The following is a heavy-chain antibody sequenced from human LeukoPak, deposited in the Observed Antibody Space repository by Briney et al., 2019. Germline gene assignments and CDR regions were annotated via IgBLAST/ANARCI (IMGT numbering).Heavy chain of an antibody. D-gene: IGHD3-10*01. Sequence: GGSLRLSCAASGFTVSSNYMSWVRQAPGKGLEWVSVIYSGGSTYYADSVKGRFTISRDNSKNTLYLQMNSLRAEDTAVYYCARDLLLWFGDPPTYYYYGMDVWGQGTTVTVSS. J-gene: IGHJ6*02. CDR1: GFTVSSNY. CDR2: IYSGGST. V-gene: IGHV3-66*01. CDR3: ARDLLLWFGDPPTYYYYGMDV.